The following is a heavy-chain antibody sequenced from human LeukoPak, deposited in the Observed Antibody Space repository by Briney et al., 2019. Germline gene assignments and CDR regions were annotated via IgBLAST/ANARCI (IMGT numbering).Heavy chain of an antibody. D-gene: IGHD6-13*01. CDR3: ASWAAAAGTWYFDY. CDR1: GGSISSSSYY. V-gene: IGHV4-39*07. CDR2: IYHSGST. Sequence: SETLSLTCTVSGGSISSSSYYWGWIRQPPGKGLEWIGSIYHSGSTYYNPSLKGRVTISVDTSKNQFSLKLSSVTAADTAVYYCASWAAAAGTWYFDYWGQGALVTVSS. J-gene: IGHJ4*02.